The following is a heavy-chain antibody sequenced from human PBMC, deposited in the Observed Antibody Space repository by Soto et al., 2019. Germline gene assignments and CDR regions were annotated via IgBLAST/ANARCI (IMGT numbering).Heavy chain of an antibody. CDR3: AKGILSATFAPYAMDV. Sequence: QVQLVESGGGVVQPGTSLRLSCAASGFPFNNYAMHWVRQRPGKGLAWVAVISYDGSNSYYSDSVKGRFTGSRDRSKNTLSLQMNSLRVEDTAVYYCAKGILSATFAPYAMDVWGQGTTVTVSS. D-gene: IGHD3-16*01. CDR2: ISYDGSNS. CDR1: GFPFNNYA. V-gene: IGHV3-30*18. J-gene: IGHJ6*02.